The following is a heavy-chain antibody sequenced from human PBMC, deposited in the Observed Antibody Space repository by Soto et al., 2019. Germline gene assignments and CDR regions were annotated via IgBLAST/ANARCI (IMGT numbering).Heavy chain of an antibody. CDR2: IYYDGSNK. CDR3: ARSKYSSSWYPFDY. V-gene: IGHV3-33*01. Sequence: QVPLVESGGGVVQPGRSLRLSCAASGFTFSSYGMHWVRQAPGKGLEWVAVIYYDGSNKYYADSVKGRVTISRDNSKITVYLQMNSLRAEDTAVFYCARSKYSSSWYPFDYWGQGTLVTVSS. CDR1: GFTFSSYG. D-gene: IGHD6-13*01. J-gene: IGHJ4*02.